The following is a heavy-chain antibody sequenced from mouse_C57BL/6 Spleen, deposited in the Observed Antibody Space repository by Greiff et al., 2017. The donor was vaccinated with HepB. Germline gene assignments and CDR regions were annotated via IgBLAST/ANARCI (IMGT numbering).Heavy chain of an antibody. CDR3: ARLPIYYGYDGDAMDY. Sequence: VQLQQSGAELVRPGTSVKVSCKASGYAFTNYLIEWVKQRPGQGLEWIGVINPGSGGTNYNEKFKGKATLTADKSSSTAYMQLSSLTSEDSAVYFCARLPIYYGYDGDAMDYWGQGTSVTVSS. D-gene: IGHD2-2*01. J-gene: IGHJ4*01. V-gene: IGHV1-54*01. CDR2: INPGSGGT. CDR1: GYAFTNYL.